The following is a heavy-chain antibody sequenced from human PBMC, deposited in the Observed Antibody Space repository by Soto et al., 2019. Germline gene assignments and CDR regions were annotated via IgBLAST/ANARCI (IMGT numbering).Heavy chain of an antibody. V-gene: IGHV1-18*01. D-gene: IGHD4-17*01. CDR3: ARDSGKPSSYGDYVGFYY. J-gene: IGHJ4*02. CDR2: ISAYNGNT. CDR1: GYTFTSYG. Sequence: ASVKVSCKASGYTFTSYGISWVRQAPGQGLEWMGWISAYNGNTNYAQKLQGRVTMTTDTSTSTAYMELRSLRSDDTAVYYCARDSGKPSSYGDYVGFYYWGQGTRVTVPS.